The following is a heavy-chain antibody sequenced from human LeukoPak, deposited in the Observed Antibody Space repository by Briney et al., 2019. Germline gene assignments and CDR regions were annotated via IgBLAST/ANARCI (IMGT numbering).Heavy chain of an antibody. J-gene: IGHJ5*02. V-gene: IGHV4-4*07. CDR2: IYTSGST. Sequence: SETLSLTCTVYGGSFSGYYWSWIRQPAGKGLEWIGRIYTSGSTNYNPSLKSRVTMSVDTSKNQFSLKLSSVTAADTAVYYCARDRWGYYGSGSYRFDPWGQGTLVTVSS. CDR3: ARDRWGYYGSGSYRFDP. CDR1: GGSFSGYY. D-gene: IGHD3-10*01.